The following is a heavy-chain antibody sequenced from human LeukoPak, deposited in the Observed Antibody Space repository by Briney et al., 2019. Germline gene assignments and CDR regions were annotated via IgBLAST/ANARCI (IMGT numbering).Heavy chain of an antibody. D-gene: IGHD3-22*01. CDR2: ISYDGSNK. CDR1: GFTFRSYA. Sequence: GGSLRLSCAASGFTFRSYAMHWVRQAPGKGLEWVAVISYDGSNKKYADSVKGRFTISRDNSKNTLYLQMNSLRAEDTAVYYCARGFPHHYDSRGIKFDFWGQGILVTVSS. V-gene: IGHV3-30*04. J-gene: IGHJ4*02. CDR3: ARGFPHHYDSRGIKFDF.